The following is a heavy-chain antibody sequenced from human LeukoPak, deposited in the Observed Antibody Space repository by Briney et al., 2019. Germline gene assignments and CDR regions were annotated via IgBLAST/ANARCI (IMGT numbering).Heavy chain of an antibody. CDR3: ARGRGCSGGSCYFCSILNHFDY. V-gene: IGHV1-8*01. Sequence: ASVKVSCKASGYTFTSYDINWVRQATGQGLEWMGWMNPNSGNTGYAQKFQGRVTMTRNTSISPAYIELSSLRSEDTAVYYCARGRGCSGGSCYFCSILNHFDYWGQGTLVTVSS. D-gene: IGHD2-15*01. J-gene: IGHJ4*02. CDR2: MNPNSGNT. CDR1: GYTFTSYD.